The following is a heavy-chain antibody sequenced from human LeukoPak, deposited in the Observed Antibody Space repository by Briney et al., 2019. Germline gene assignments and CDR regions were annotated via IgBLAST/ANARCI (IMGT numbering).Heavy chain of an antibody. D-gene: IGHD3-9*01. J-gene: IGHJ4*02. V-gene: IGHV4-59*01. Sequence: SETLSLTCTVSGGSISSYYWSWIRQPPGKGLEWIGYIYYSGSTNYNPSLKSRVTISVDTSKNQFSLKLSSVTAADTAVYYCARQGKAYYDILTGYPSLTAFAYWGQGTLVTVSS. CDR1: GGSISSYY. CDR3: ARQGKAYYDILTGYPSLTAFAY. CDR2: IYYSGST.